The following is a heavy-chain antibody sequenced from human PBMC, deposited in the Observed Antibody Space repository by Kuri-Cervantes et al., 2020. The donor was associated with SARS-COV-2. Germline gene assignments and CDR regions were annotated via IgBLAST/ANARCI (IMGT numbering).Heavy chain of an antibody. J-gene: IGHJ4*02. CDR1: GYSFTSYW. V-gene: IGHV5-51*01. CDR3: ARSGVGATTYLDY. CDR2: IYPGDSDT. Sequence: KVSCKGSGYSFTSYWIGWVRQMPGKGLEWMGIIYPGDSDTRYSPSFQGQVTISADESISTAYLQWSSLKASDTAMYYCARSGVGATTYLDYWGQGTLVTVSS. D-gene: IGHD1-26*01.